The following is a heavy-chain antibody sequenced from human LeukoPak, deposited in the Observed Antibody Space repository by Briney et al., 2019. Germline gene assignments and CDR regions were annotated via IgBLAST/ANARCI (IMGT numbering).Heavy chain of an antibody. CDR2: IFYSGST. V-gene: IGHV4-59*01. CDR1: DGSISSNY. Sequence: SETLSLTCTVSDGSISSNYWTWIRQPPGKGREWIGYIFYSGSTNYNPSLKSRVTISVDTSKNQFSLKLSSVTAADTAVYYCARDRRANWYFDLWGRGTLVTVSS. CDR3: ARDRRANWYFDL. J-gene: IGHJ2*01.